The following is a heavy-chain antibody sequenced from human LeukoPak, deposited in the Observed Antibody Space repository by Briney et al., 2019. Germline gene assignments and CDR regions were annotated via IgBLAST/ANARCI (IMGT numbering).Heavy chain of an antibody. J-gene: IGHJ4*02. V-gene: IGHV4-39*01. CDR2: IYYSGNT. D-gene: IGHD3-22*01. CDR1: GDSISSSSYY. CDR3: ARLPAYYSDNGGYSGFFDY. Sequence: PSETLSLTCTVSGDSISSSSYYWGWVRQPPGKGLEWIGSIYYSGNTYYNPSLKSRVIIYLDTSKNQFSLKLTSVTAADTAVYYCARLPAYYSDNGGYSGFFDYWGQGTLVTVSS.